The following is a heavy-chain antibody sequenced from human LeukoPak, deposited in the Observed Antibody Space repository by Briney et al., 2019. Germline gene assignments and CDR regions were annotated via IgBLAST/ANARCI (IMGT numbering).Heavy chain of an antibody. CDR3: ARDSGAAGGFDY. D-gene: IGHD1-26*01. V-gene: IGHV4-39*07. J-gene: IGHJ4*02. Sequence: SETLSLTCTVSGGSISSSNYYWGWIRQPPGKGLEWIGSIYYSGSTYYNPSLKSRVTISVDTSKNHFSLKLSSVTAADTAVYYCARDSGAAGGFDYWGQGTLVTVSS. CDR1: GGSISSSNYY. CDR2: IYYSGST.